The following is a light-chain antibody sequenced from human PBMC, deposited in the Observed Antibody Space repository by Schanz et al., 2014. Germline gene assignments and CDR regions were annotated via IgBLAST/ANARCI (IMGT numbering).Light chain of an antibody. CDR3: LQYGSSPRT. CDR2: GAS. CDR1: QSFSTN. Sequence: EIVMTQSPATLSVSPGERATLSCRASQSFSTNLAWYQQKPGQAPRLLIYGASTRATGIPARFSGSASGTDFTLTISRLEPEDFAVYYCLQYGSSPRTFGQGTKVEIK. V-gene: IGKV3-15*01. J-gene: IGKJ1*01.